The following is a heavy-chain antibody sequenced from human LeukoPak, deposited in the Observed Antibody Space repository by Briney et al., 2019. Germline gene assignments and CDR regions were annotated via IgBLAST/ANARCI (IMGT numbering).Heavy chain of an antibody. D-gene: IGHD2-8*01. CDR2: INSDGGGT. J-gene: IGHJ3*01. V-gene: IGHV3-74*01. Sequence: GGSLRLSCAASGFTFSTSWMHWVRQAPGKGLVWVSRINSDGGGTNYADSVKGRFTISRDNARHTLYLQMNSLRAEDTAVYYCARPYVSTRNVFAVWGQGTVVTVSS. CDR3: ARPYVSTRNVFAV. CDR1: GFTFSTSW.